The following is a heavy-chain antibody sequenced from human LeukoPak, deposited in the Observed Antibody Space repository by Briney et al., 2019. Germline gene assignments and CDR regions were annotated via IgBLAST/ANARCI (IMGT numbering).Heavy chain of an antibody. D-gene: IGHD3-22*01. Sequence: SETLSLTCAVSGGSISSRNWWSWVRQPPGKGLECIGEIYHSGSTNYNPSLKSRVSISVDKSKNQFSLNLNSVTAADTAVYYCARIDYYDSSGSVYYFDYWGQGTLVTVSS. CDR1: GGSISSRNW. CDR3: ARIDYYDSSGSVYYFDY. V-gene: IGHV4-4*02. CDR2: IYHSGST. J-gene: IGHJ4*02.